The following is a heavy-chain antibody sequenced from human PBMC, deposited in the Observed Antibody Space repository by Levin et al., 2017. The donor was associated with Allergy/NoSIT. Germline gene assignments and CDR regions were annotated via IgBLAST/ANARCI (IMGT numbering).Heavy chain of an antibody. Sequence: GESLKISCAASGFTFSNYAMNWVRQAPGKGLEWVSSVSGTGGSTYYADSVKGRFTISRDNSKNTLYVQMNSLRAEDTAVYYCAKGGYTSSSGRWFDPWGQGTLVTVSS. V-gene: IGHV3-23*01. D-gene: IGHD6-6*01. CDR1: GFTFSNYA. J-gene: IGHJ5*02. CDR2: VSGTGGST. CDR3: AKGGYTSSSGRWFDP.